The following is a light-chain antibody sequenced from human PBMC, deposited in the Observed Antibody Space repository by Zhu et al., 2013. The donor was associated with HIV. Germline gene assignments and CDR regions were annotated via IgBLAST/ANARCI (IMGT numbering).Light chain of an antibody. Sequence: EIVMTQSPATLSVSPGERASLSCRASQSVSSNLAWYQQKPGQAPRLLIYGVSSRAAGTPDRFRGSGSATDFTLTISRLQPEDFAIYYCQQYDDSPITFGQGTRLDMK. CDR2: GVS. CDR3: QQYDDSPIT. V-gene: IGKV3D-15*02. CDR1: QSVSSN. J-gene: IGKJ5*01.